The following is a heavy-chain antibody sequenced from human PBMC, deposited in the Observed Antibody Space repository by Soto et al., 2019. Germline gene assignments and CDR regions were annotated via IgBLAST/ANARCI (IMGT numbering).Heavy chain of an antibody. J-gene: IGHJ4*02. CDR1: GFTFSSYS. D-gene: IGHD3-3*01. V-gene: IGHV3-21*01. CDR2: ISSSSSYI. CDR3: ARVYPYYDFWSGNLQDY. Sequence: GGSLRLSCAASGFTFSSYSMNWVRQAPGKGLEWVSSISSSSSYIYYADSVKGRFTISRDNAKNSLYLQMNSLRAEDTAVYYCARVYPYYDFWSGNLQDYWGQGTLVTVSS.